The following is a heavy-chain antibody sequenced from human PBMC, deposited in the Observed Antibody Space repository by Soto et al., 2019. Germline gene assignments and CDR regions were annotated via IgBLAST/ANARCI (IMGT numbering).Heavy chain of an antibody. V-gene: IGHV4-4*02. CDR2: IYHSGST. CDR3: ARVRAAAVEYYFDY. Sequence: SETLSLTCAVSSGSISSSNWWSWVLQPPGKGLEWIGEIYHSGSTNYNPSLKSRVTISVDKSKNQFSLKLSSVTAADTAVYYCARVRAAAVEYYFDYWGQGTLVTVSS. J-gene: IGHJ4*02. CDR1: SGSISSSNW. D-gene: IGHD6-13*01.